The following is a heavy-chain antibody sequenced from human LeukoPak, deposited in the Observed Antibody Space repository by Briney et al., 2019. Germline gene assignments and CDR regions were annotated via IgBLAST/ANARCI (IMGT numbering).Heavy chain of an antibody. V-gene: IGHV3-53*01. D-gene: IGHD5-18*01. Sequence: GGSLRLSCAASGFTVSISYMSWVRQAPGKGLEWVSIIYSGNITYYADSVKGRFTISRDNSKNTLYLQMNSLRAEDTAVYYCARWNTARTIDYWGQGTLVTVSS. CDR1: GFTVSISY. CDR3: ARWNTARTIDY. CDR2: IYSGNIT. J-gene: IGHJ4*02.